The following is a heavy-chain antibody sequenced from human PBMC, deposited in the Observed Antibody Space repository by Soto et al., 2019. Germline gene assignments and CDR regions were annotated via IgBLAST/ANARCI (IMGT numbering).Heavy chain of an antibody. CDR1: GGTFGSYG. D-gene: IGHD2-8*02. Sequence: QVQMVQSGAEVKKPGSSVKVSCKASGGTFGSYGFSWVRQAPGQGLEWLGGVIPIFGTINYAQKFQGRVTITADESTTTAYIELNSLTSEDTAVYYCARDAPSGGDYWDWFEPWGQGTLVTVSS. CDR2: VIPIFGTI. J-gene: IGHJ5*02. V-gene: IGHV1-69*01. CDR3: ARDAPSGGDYWDWFEP.